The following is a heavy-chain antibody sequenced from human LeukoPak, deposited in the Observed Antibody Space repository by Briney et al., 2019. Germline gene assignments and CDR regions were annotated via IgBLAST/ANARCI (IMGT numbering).Heavy chain of an antibody. CDR2: MNPNTGNT. CDR3: TRGSISGSYRAD. D-gene: IGHD3-16*02. V-gene: IGHV1-8*01. CDR1: GYTFTDHD. Sequence: GTSVKVSCKASGYTFTDHDINWVRQAGGQGLEWMGWMNPNTGNTGYAQKFQGRVTMTRDTSITTAYMELNMLRFDDTAVYYCTRGSISGSYRADWGQGTLVTVSS. J-gene: IGHJ4*02.